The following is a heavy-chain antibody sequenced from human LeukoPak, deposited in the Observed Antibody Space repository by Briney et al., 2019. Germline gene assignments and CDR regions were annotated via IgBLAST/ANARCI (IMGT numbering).Heavy chain of an antibody. CDR1: GGSITIYY. D-gene: IGHD3-22*01. J-gene: IGHJ4*02. CDR2: IYYSGST. CDR3: ARGHYYDSSGYDS. V-gene: IGHV4-59*01. Sequence: SETLSLTCTVSGGSITIYYWSWIRQPPGKGLEWIGYIYYSGSTNYNPSLKSRVTISVDTSKNQFSLKLSSVTAADTAVYYCARGHYYDSSGYDSWGQGTLVTVSS.